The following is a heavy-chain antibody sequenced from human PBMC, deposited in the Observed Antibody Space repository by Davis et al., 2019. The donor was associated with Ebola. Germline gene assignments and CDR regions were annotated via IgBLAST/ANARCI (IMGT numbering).Heavy chain of an antibody. J-gene: IGHJ6*02. CDR3: AREDVWFRELAPNQPYYYYYGMDV. CDR2: INAGNGNT. CDR1: GYTFTSYA. D-gene: IGHD3-10*01. Sequence: ASVKVSCKASGYTFTSYAMHWVRQAPGQRLEWMGWINAGNGNTRYSQKFQGRVTITRDTSASTAYMELSSLRSEDTAVYYCAREDVWFRELAPNQPYYYYYGMDVWGQGTTVTVSS. V-gene: IGHV1-3*01.